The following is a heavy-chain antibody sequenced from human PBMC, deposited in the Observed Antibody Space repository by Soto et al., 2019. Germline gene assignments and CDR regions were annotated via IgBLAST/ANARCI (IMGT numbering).Heavy chain of an antibody. CDR2: IWYDGSDK. CDR3: ARSTITYYYYGLDV. J-gene: IGHJ6*02. CDR1: GFTFTSHG. V-gene: IGHV3-33*01. Sequence: QVQLVESGGGVVQPGRSLRLSCAASGFTFTSHGMHWVRQAPGKGLEWVAVIWYDGSDKDYADSVKGRFTISRDNSQNTLDLQMNSLRAEDTAVYYCARSTITYYYYGLDVWGQGTTVTVSS.